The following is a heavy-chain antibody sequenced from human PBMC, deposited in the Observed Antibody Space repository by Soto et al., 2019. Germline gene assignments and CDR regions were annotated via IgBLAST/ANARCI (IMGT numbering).Heavy chain of an antibody. CDR2: IDWDDDK. Sequence: GSGPTLVNPTQTLTLTCTFSGFSLTTSGMCVSWIRQPPGKALEWLARIDWDDDKYYSTSLKTRLTISKDTSKNQVVLTLTNMDPVDTATYYCARTSSVAGTNFFEYWGQGTLVTVSS. D-gene: IGHD6-19*01. CDR1: GFSLTTSGMC. J-gene: IGHJ4*02. V-gene: IGHV2-70*11. CDR3: ARTSSVAGTNFFEY.